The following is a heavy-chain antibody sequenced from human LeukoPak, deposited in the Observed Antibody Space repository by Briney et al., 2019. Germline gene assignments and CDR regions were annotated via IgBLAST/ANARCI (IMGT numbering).Heavy chain of an antibody. D-gene: IGHD6-13*01. CDR2: INSDGSST. V-gene: IGHV3-74*01. CDR3: ARESSSSWALYYYYYMDV. J-gene: IGHJ6*03. CDR1: GFTFSTYW. Sequence: GGSLRLSCAASGFTFSTYWMHWVRQAPGKGLVWVSRINSDGSSTNYADSVKGRFTISRDNSKNTLYLQMNSLRAEDTAVYYCARESSSSWALYYYYYMDVWGKGTTVTVSS.